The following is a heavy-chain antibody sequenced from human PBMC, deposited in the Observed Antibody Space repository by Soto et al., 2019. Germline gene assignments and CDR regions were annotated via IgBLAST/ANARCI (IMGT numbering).Heavy chain of an antibody. CDR3: ARRGGYSYGSPFAY. J-gene: IGHJ4*02. CDR2: VSSGGST. D-gene: IGHD5-18*01. CDR1: GASVSGGNYY. Sequence: QVQLQESGPGLVKPSQTLSLTCSVSGASVSGGNYYWTWIRQPPGKALEWLGCVSSGGSTFYNPSFRGQITISLDTSKNLFSLKVQSVSAADTAVYYCARRGGYSYGSPFAYWGQGALVTVSS. V-gene: IGHV4-30-4*01.